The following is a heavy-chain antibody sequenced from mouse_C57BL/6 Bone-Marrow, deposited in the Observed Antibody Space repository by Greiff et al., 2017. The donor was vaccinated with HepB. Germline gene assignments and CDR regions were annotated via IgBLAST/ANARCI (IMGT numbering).Heavy chain of an antibody. V-gene: IGHV5-12*01. CDR3: AREGGYFDV. J-gene: IGHJ1*03. CDR2: ISNGGGST. Sequence: DVMLVESGGGLVQPGGSLKLSCAASGFTFSDYYMYWVRQTPEKRLEWVAYISNGGGSTYYPDTVKGRFTISRDNAKNTLYLQMSRLKSEDTAMYYCAREGGYFDVWGTGTTVTVSS. CDR1: GFTFSDYY.